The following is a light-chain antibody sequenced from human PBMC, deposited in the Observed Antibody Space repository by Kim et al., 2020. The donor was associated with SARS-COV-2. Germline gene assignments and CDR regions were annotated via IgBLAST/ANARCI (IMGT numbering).Light chain of an antibody. CDR1: QSISSW. CDR3: QQYNSYLST. CDR2: KAS. V-gene: IGKV1-5*03. Sequence: SASVGDRVTITCRASQSISSWLAWYQQKPGKAPKLLISKASSLEGGVPSRFSGSGSGPQFTLTLSSLQPDDFATYSCQQYNSYLSTFGQGTKLEIK. J-gene: IGKJ2*01.